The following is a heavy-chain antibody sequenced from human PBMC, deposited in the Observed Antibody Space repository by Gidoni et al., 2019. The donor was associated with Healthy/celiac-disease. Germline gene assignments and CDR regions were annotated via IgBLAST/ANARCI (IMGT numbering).Heavy chain of an antibody. CDR3: ARDPHGQLLPQAYFDY. V-gene: IGHV3-48*02. Sequence: EVQLVESGGGLVQPGGSLRLSCAASGFTFSSYSMNWVRQAPGKGLEWVSYISSSSSTIYYADSVKGRFTISRDNAKNSLYLQMNSLRDEDTAVYYCARDPHGQLLPQAYFDYWGQGTLVTVSS. J-gene: IGHJ4*02. CDR1: GFTFSSYS. D-gene: IGHD2-2*01. CDR2: ISSSSSTI.